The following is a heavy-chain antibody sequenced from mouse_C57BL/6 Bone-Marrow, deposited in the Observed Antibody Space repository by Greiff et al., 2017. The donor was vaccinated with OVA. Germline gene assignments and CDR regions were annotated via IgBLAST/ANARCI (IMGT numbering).Heavy chain of an antibody. CDR3: ARGYF. Sequence: QVQLQQSGAELVKPGASVEISCKASGYAFSSYWMNWVKQRPGKGLEWIGQIYPGDGDTTYNGMFKGKAILTADKSSSTAYMQLSSVTSGDSAVYFCARGYFWGKGTTLTVAS. V-gene: IGHV1-80*01. CDR1: GYAFSSYW. CDR2: IYPGDGDT. J-gene: IGHJ2*01.